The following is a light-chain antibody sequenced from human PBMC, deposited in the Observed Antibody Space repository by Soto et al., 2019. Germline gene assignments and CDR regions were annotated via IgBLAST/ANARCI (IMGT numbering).Light chain of an antibody. CDR1: QSVSSK. CDR2: DAS. Sequence: EIMLTQSPATVSLSPGERATLSCRASQSVSSKLAWYQQKPGQAPRLLIYDASNRATGIPARFSGSGSGTEFTLTISSLQSEDFAVYYCQQYNNWPPITFGQGTRLEIK. CDR3: QQYNNWPPIT. J-gene: IGKJ5*01. V-gene: IGKV3-15*01.